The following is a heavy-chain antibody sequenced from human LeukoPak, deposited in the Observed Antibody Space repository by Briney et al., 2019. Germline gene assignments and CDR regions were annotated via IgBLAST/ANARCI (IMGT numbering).Heavy chain of an antibody. CDR2: MNPNSGNT. CDR3: ARFDCSGGSCYSGGFDY. V-gene: IGHV1-8*01. J-gene: IGHJ4*02. D-gene: IGHD2-15*01. Sequence: ASVKVSCKASGYTFTSYDINWVRQASGQGLEWMGWMNPNSGNTGYAQKFQGRVTMTRNTSISTAYMELSSLRSEDTAVYYCARFDCSGGSCYSGGFDYWGQGTLVTVSS. CDR1: GYTFTSYD.